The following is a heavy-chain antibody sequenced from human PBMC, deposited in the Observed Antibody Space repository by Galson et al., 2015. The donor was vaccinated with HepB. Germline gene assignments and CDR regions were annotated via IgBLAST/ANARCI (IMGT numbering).Heavy chain of an antibody. J-gene: IGHJ4*02. CDR3: ARAKGKDYGDYAYDY. D-gene: IGHD4-17*01. Sequence: SLRLSCAASGFSFSIYWMTWVRQPPGKGLEWVANIKQDGSEIYYVDSVKGRFTISRDNAKNSLYLQMNSLRVEDTAVYYCARAKGKDYGDYAYDYWGQGVVVTVSS. CDR2: IKQDGSEI. CDR1: GFSFSIYW. V-gene: IGHV3-7*01.